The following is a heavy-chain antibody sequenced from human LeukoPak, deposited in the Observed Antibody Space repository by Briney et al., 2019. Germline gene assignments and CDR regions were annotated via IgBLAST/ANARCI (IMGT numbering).Heavy chain of an antibody. CDR3: ARGSFGGAVLH. J-gene: IGHJ4*02. CDR1: GFTFSSYA. V-gene: IGHV3-23*01. D-gene: IGHD3-16*01. Sequence: GGSLRLSCAASGFTFSSYAMSWVRQAPGKGLEWVSAISGSGGSTYYADSVKGRFTISRENAKNSLYLQMNSPRAGDTAVYYCARGSFGGAVLHWGQGTLVTVSS. CDR2: ISGSGGST.